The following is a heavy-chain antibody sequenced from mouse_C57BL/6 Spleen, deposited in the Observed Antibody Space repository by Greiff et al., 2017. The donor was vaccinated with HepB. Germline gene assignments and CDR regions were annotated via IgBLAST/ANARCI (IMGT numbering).Heavy chain of an antibody. Sequence: VQLQQSGAELARPGASVKLSCKASGYTFTSYGISWVKQRTGQGLEWIGEIYPRSGNTYYNEKFKGKATLTADKSSSTAYMELRSLTSEDSAVYFCARREIYDGYGEVDFDVWGTGTTVTVSS. CDR1: GYTFTSYG. D-gene: IGHD2-3*01. CDR2: IYPRSGNT. J-gene: IGHJ1*03. CDR3: ARREIYDGYGEVDFDV. V-gene: IGHV1-81*01.